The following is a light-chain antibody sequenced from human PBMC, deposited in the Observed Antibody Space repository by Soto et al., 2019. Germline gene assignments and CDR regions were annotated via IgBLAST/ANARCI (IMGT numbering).Light chain of an antibody. CDR2: AAS. CDR3: QNYDSAPWT. J-gene: IGKJ1*01. Sequence: DIQMTQSPSSLSASVGDRVTITCRASRDITDYLAWYQQKPGQVPKLLISAASTLQSGVPSRFTASGSGTDFTLTVTGLQPEDFATYYCQNYDSAPWTFGQGTMVEF. CDR1: RDITDY. V-gene: IGKV1-27*01.